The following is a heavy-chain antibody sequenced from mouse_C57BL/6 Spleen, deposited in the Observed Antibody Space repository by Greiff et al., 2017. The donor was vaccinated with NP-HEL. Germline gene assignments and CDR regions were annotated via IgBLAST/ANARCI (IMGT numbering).Heavy chain of an antibody. CDR2: IDPSDSYT. D-gene: IGHD1-1*01. J-gene: IGHJ4*01. V-gene: IGHV1-69*01. CDR1: GYTFTSYW. CDR3: ATTTVVAEDYAMDY. Sequence: VQLQQSGAELVMPGASVKLSCKASGYTFTSYWMHWVKQRPGQGLEWIGEIDPSDSYTNYNQKFKGKSTLTVDKSSSTAYMQLSSLTSEDSAVYYGATTTVVAEDYAMDYWGQGTSVTVSS.